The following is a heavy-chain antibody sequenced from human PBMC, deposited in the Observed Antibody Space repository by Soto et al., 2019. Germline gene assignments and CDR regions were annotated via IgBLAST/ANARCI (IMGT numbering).Heavy chain of an antibody. J-gene: IGHJ4*02. D-gene: IGHD6-19*01. CDR2: INTSNDNK. V-gene: IGHV1-18*01. CDR1: GYTFTNYG. CDR3: AKAGSSGWYRYYFDY. Sequence: GASVKVSCKASGYTFTNYGISWVRQAPGEGLEWVGWINTSNDNKLYAQKLQGRLTLTTDTSTSTAYMDLTTLRSDDTAVYYCAKAGSSGWYRYYFDYWGQGTLVTVSS.